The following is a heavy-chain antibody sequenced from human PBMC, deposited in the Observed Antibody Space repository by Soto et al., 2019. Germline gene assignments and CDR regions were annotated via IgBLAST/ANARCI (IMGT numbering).Heavy chain of an antibody. J-gene: IGHJ6*02. CDR3: ARGARDYYDPIYYYGMDV. V-gene: IGHV3-66*01. CDR1: GFTVSSNY. Sequence: VRLSCAASGFTVSSNYMSWVRQAPGKGLEWISIIYSAGNTYYADSVKGRFTISRDNSKNTLYLQMNSLRAEDTAVYYCARGARDYYDPIYYYGMDVWGRGTTVTVSS. CDR2: IYSAGNT. D-gene: IGHD3-22*01.